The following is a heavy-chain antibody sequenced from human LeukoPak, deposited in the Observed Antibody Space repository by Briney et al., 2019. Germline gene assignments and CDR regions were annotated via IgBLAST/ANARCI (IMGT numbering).Heavy chain of an antibody. D-gene: IGHD6-13*01. CDR1: GGSISTYY. J-gene: IGHJ5*02. Sequence: SETLSLTCTVSGGSISTYYWSWIRQPAGKGLEWIGRVYPSGRTSYNPSLENRVTMSVDTSKKQFSLKLRSVSAADTAVYYCASGGRISAANWFDPWGQGTLVTVSS. CDR2: VYPSGRT. CDR3: ASGGRISAANWFDP. V-gene: IGHV4-4*07.